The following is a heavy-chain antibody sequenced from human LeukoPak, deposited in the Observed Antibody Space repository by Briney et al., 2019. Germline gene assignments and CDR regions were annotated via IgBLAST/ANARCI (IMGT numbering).Heavy chain of an antibody. J-gene: IGHJ4*02. CDR3: VKDFLSSGWHLGFDY. Sequence: PGGSLRLSCAASGFTFSSYGMHWVRQAPGKGLEWVAVISYDGSNKYYADSVKGRFTISRDNSKNTLYLQMNSLRAEDTAVYYCVKDFLSSGWHLGFDYWGQGTLVTVSS. CDR1: GFTFSSYG. CDR2: ISYDGSNK. D-gene: IGHD6-19*01. V-gene: IGHV3-30*18.